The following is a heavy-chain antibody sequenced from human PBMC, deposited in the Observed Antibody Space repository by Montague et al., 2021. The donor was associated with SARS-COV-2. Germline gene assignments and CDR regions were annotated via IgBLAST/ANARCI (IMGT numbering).Heavy chain of an antibody. Sequence: SETLSLTCTVSGGSVSGTSYYWAWIRQPPGKGLEWIVNIHHSGTTFYNLSLKSRVIISVDTSKNEVSLKLNSVTAADTAVYYCARQGGPAGKHWFDPWGQGTLVTVPS. D-gene: IGHD2-2*01. CDR2: IHHSGTT. CDR1: GGSVSGTSYY. V-gene: IGHV4-39*01. CDR3: ARQGGPAGKHWFDP. J-gene: IGHJ5*02.